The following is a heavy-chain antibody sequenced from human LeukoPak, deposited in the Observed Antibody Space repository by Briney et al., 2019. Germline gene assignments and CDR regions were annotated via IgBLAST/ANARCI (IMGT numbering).Heavy chain of an antibody. CDR2: INHSGST. D-gene: IGHD6-19*01. J-gene: IGHJ4*02. CDR1: GGSFSGYY. CDR3: ARGRGSGWTFDY. V-gene: IGHV4-34*01. Sequence: SETLSLTCAVYGGSFSGYYWTWIRQPPGKGLEWIGEINHSGSTNYNPSLKSRVTISVDTSKNQFSLKLSSVTAADTAVYYCARGRGSGWTFDYWGQGTLVTVSS.